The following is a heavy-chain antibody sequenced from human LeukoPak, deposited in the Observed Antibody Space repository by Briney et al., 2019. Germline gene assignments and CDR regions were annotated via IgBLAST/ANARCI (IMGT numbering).Heavy chain of an antibody. Sequence: GGSLRLSCAASGLTFSSHWMHWVRQAPGKGLEWVSTITTSDGNTYYADSVKGRFTVSRDNSKNTLFLQMNSLRAEDTAVYYCAKDGGLWVSAHWGDSWGRGTLVTVSS. V-gene: IGHV3-23*01. CDR1: GLTFSSHW. J-gene: IGHJ4*02. CDR3: AKDGGLWVSAHWGDS. CDR2: ITTSDGNT. D-gene: IGHD7-27*01.